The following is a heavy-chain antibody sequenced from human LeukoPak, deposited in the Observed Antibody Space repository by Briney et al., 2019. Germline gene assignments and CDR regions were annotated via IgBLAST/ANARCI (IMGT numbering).Heavy chain of an antibody. CDR2: IQTSGST. CDR3: ATTLGYGWFDP. CDR1: GGSIGSYS. V-gene: IGHV4-4*07. Sequence: SETLSLTCTVSGGSIGSYSWSWIRQSAGKGLEWVGHIQTSGSTYYKSSLNSRVTMSIDTSTNQFLLKVTSVTAADTAMYYCATTLGYGWFDPWGQETVGTVSS. D-gene: IGHD5-18*01. J-gene: IGHJ5*02.